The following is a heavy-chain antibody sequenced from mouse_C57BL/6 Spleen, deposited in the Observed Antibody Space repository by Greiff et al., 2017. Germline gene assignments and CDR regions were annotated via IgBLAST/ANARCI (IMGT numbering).Heavy chain of an antibody. V-gene: IGHV1-55*01. J-gene: IGHJ2*01. CDR1: GYTFTSYW. D-gene: IGHD1-1*01. Sequence: QVQLKQPGAELVKPGASVKMSCKASGYTFTSYWITWVKQRPGQGLEWIGDIYPGSGSTNYNEKFKSKATLTVDTTSSTAYMQLSSLTSEDSAVYYCAHTTLSYFDYWGQGTTLTVSS. CDR3: AHTTLSYFDY. CDR2: IYPGSGST.